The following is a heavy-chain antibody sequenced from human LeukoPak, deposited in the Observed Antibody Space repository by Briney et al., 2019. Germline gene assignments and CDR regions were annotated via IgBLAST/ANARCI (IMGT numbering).Heavy chain of an antibody. J-gene: IGHJ1*01. CDR2: ISSGSSYI. CDR1: GFTFSSYS. D-gene: IGHD2-15*01. Sequence: GGSLRLSCAASGFTFSSYSMNWVRQAPGKGLEWVSSISSGSSYIYYADSVKGRFTISRDNAKNSLYLQMNSLRAEDTAVYYCARAGYCSGGSCYVAEYFQHWGQGTLVTVSS. V-gene: IGHV3-21*01. CDR3: ARAGYCSGGSCYVAEYFQH.